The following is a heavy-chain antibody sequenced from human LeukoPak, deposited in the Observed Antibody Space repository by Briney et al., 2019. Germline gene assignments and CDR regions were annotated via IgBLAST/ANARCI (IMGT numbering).Heavy chain of an antibody. Sequence: GGSLRLSCVASGFTFSSYWMTWVRQAPGKGLEWVANIKRDGSEKYYVDSVKGRFTISRDNAKNSLYLQMNSLRAEDTAVYYCTRAGLAAAGDCWGQGTLVTVSS. J-gene: IGHJ4*02. CDR1: GFTFSSYW. D-gene: IGHD6-13*01. CDR3: TRAGLAAAGDC. CDR2: IKRDGSEK. V-gene: IGHV3-7*05.